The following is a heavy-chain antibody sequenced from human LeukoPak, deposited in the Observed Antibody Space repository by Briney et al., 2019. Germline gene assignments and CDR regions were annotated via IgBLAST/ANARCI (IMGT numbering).Heavy chain of an antibody. V-gene: IGHV3-23*01. CDR1: GFTFSSYA. Sequence: GESLRLSCAASGFTFSSYAMSWVRQAPGKGLEWVSTISGSGGTTYYADSVKGRFTISRDNSKNTLYLQMNSLRAEDMRAEDTAVYYCAKDMYGSGSRTKYGMDVWGQGTTVTVSS. CDR2: ISGSGGTT. CDR3: AKDMYGSGSRTKYGMDV. J-gene: IGHJ6*02. D-gene: IGHD3-10*01.